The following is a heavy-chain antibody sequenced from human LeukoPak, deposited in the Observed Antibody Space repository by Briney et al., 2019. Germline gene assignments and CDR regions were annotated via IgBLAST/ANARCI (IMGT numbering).Heavy chain of an antibody. CDR3: ARDRHGDYDF. D-gene: IGHD4-17*01. V-gene: IGHV3-53*01. Sequence: GGSLRLSCAASGLTVSSNFMSWIRQAPGKGLEWVSVIYSGGNTYYADSVRGRFTISRDNSKNTLYLQMNSLRAEDTAVYYCARDRHGDYDFWGQGALVTVSS. CDR2: IYSGGNT. J-gene: IGHJ4*02. CDR1: GLTVSSNF.